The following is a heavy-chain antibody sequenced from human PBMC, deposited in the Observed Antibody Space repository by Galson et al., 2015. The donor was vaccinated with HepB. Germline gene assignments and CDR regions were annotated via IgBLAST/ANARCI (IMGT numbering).Heavy chain of an antibody. CDR3: ARGSECSGGSCRPPYYYYYYGMDV. V-gene: IGHV1-69*06. J-gene: IGHJ6*02. CDR2: IIPIFGTA. Sequence: SVKVSCKASGRTFSSYAISWVRQAPGQGLEWMGGIIPIFGTANYAQKFQGRVTITADKSTSTAYMELSSLRSEDTAVYYCARGSECSGGSCRPPYYYYYYGMDVWGQGTTVTVSS. D-gene: IGHD2-15*01. CDR1: GRTFSSYA.